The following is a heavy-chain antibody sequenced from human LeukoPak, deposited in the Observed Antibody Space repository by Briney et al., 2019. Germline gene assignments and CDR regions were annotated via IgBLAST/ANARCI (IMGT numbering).Heavy chain of an antibody. CDR1: GGTFSSYA. Sequence: ASVKVSCKASGGTFSSYAISWVRQAPGQGLEWMGRIIPILGIANYAQMFQGRVTITADKSTSTAYMELSSLRSEDTAVYYCARATYYYYYGMDVWGQGTTVTVSS. J-gene: IGHJ6*02. V-gene: IGHV1-69*04. CDR3: ARATYYYYYGMDV. CDR2: IIPILGIA.